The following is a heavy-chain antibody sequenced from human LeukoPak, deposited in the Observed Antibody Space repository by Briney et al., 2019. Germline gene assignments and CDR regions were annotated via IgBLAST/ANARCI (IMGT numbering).Heavy chain of an antibody. CDR2: IYYSGST. D-gene: IGHD3-10*01. Sequence: PSETLSLTCTVSGGSISSYYWSWIRQPPGKGLEWIGYIYYSGSTNYNPSLKSRVTIPVDTSKNQFSLKLSSVTAADTAVYYCARDLFVAGSGFDYWGQGTLVTVSS. J-gene: IGHJ4*02. V-gene: IGHV4-59*01. CDR1: GGSISSYY. CDR3: ARDLFVAGSGFDY.